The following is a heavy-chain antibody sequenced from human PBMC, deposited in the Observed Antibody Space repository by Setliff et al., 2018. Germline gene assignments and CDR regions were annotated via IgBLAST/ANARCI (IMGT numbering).Heavy chain of an antibody. CDR3: VRPGGTTVVARHFDY. V-gene: IGHV4-39*01. Sequence: ETLSLTCTVSDDSFTSSRYYWGWIRQAPGSGLEWIGSISYSGTPYYNASVESRVTISIDTSRNQFSLELRSVAVADTATYYCVRPGGTTVVARHFDYWGSGILVTVAS. J-gene: IGHJ4*01. CDR2: ISYSGTP. CDR1: DDSFTSSRYY. D-gene: IGHD2-15*01.